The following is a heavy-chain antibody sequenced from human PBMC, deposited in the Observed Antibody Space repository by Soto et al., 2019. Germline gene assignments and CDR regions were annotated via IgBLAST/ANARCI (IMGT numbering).Heavy chain of an antibody. CDR1: GFTLSAYD. J-gene: IGHJ6*02. CDR3: ARAYSGRLPRRADYYYAMDV. CDR2: LVAADDP. V-gene: IGHV3-13*05. Sequence: EVQVVESGGGVVEPGGSLRLSCAASGFTLSAYDMHWVRQAEGKGLEWVSALVAADDPYYLVSVKGRFTISRENAKNSLYLQMNNLRAGDTAVYYCARAYSGRLPRRADYYYAMDVWGQGTTVTVSS. D-gene: IGHD2-15*01.